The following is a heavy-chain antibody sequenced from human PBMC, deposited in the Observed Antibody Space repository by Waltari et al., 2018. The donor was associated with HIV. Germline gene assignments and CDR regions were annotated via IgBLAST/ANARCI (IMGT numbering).Heavy chain of an antibody. D-gene: IGHD6-13*01. V-gene: IGHV3-53*01. CDR3: ARDTTVVGTRYFDY. CDR1: GFTVVSVY. J-gene: IGHJ4*02. CDR2: MHSSGGT. Sequence: EVQLVESGGGLIQPGGYLRLVCAAYGFTVVSVYLSGGRQAPGKGLEWVSVMHSSGGTNYSDSVKGRFTISRDNSKNTLYLQMNSLGAEDTAVYYCARDTTVVGTRYFDYWGRGTLVTVSS.